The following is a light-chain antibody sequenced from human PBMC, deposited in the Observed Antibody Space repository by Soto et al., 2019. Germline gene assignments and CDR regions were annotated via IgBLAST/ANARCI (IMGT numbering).Light chain of an antibody. Sequence: EIVMTQSPATLSVSPGERATLSCRASQSVSSNLAWYQQKPGQAPRLLIYGASTRATGIPARFSGSWSGTEFTLTISSLQSEDFAFYYCQQYNNWPLTFGQGTKVEIK. CDR3: QQYNNWPLT. CDR2: GAS. V-gene: IGKV3-15*01. J-gene: IGKJ1*01. CDR1: QSVSSN.